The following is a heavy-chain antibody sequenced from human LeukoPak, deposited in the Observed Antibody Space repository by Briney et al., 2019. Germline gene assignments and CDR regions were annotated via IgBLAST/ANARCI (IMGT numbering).Heavy chain of an antibody. D-gene: IGHD3-22*01. CDR2: ISSSSYI. CDR1: GFTFSDYY. V-gene: IGHV3-69-1*01. Sequence: GGSLRLSCAASGFTFSDYYMSWIRQAPGKGLEWVSSISSSSYIYYADSVKGRFTISRDNAKNSLYLQMNSLRAEDTAVYYCARDGAYDSSGYYRESFDYWGQGTLVTVSS. J-gene: IGHJ4*02. CDR3: ARDGAYDSSGYYRESFDY.